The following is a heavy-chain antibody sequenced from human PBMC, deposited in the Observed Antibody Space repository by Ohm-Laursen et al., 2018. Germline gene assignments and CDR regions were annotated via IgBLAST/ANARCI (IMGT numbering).Heavy chain of an antibody. D-gene: IGHD6-19*01. Sequence: SDTLSLTCTVSGGSISSYNYYWGWIRQPPGKGLEWIGSIYYSGSTYNNPSLKSRVTISVDTSKNQFSLKLRSVTAADTAVYYCARDDSVENDSSGWYWGQGSLVTVSS. V-gene: IGHV4-39*02. CDR3: ARDDSVENDSSGWY. CDR2: IYYSGST. J-gene: IGHJ4*02. CDR1: GGSISSYNYY.